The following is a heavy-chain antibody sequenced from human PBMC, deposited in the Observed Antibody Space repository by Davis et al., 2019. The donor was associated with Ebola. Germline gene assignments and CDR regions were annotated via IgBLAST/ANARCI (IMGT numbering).Heavy chain of an antibody. J-gene: IGHJ6*02. V-gene: IGHV3-73*01. CDR2: IRSKANSYAT. Sequence: GESLKISCAASGFTFSGSAMHWVRQASGKGLEWVGRIRSKANSYATAYAASVKGRFTISRDDSKNTAYLQMNSLRAEDTAVYYCARDRDYGDRLMYYYYGMDVWGQGTTVIVSS. D-gene: IGHD4-17*01. CDR3: ARDRDYGDRLMYYYYGMDV. CDR1: GFTFSGSA.